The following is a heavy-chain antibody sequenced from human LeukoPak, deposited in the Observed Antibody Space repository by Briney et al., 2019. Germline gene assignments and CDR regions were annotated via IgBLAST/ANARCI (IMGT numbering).Heavy chain of an antibody. J-gene: IGHJ6*02. Sequence: SVKVSCKASGYTFTSYDINWVRQATGQGLEWMGWMNPNNGNTGYAQKFQGRVTMTRSTSISTAYMELSSLRSEDTAVYYCARLASSSWPLYYYYGMDVWGQGTTVTVSS. CDR1: GYTFTSYD. D-gene: IGHD6-13*01. CDR3: ARLASSSWPLYYYYGMDV. V-gene: IGHV1-8*01. CDR2: MNPNNGNT.